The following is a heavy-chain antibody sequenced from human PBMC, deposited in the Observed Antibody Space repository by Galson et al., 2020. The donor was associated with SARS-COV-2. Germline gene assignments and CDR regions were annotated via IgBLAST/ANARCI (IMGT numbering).Heavy chain of an antibody. V-gene: IGHV4-59*01. D-gene: IGHD1-26*01. Sequence: ASETLSLTCTVSGGSIRRDYWSWIRQPPGKSLEWLGYIYFSGTTHYNPSLMSRVTISVDASKNQFSLNLSSVRAADTAVYYCARGGSYVRNWFDPWGQGILVTVSS. CDR3: ARGGSYVRNWFDP. J-gene: IGHJ5*02. CDR2: IYFSGTT. CDR1: GGSIRRDY.